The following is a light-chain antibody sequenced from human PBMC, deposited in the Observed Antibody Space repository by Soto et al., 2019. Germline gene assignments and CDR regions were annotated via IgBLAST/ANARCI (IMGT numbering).Light chain of an antibody. CDR1: QSVGSSY. V-gene: IGKV3-20*01. CDR3: QQFGTSPLT. J-gene: IGKJ4*01. Sequence: EIVLTQSPGTLSLSPGERATLSCRASQSVGSSYLAWYQQKPGQAPRLLIYGASLRATGIPARFSGSGSGTGFTLTVSRLEPEDFAVYYCQQFGTSPLTFGGGTKVAI. CDR2: GAS.